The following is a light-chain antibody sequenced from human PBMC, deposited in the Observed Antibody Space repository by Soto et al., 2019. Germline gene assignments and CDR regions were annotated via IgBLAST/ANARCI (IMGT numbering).Light chain of an antibody. CDR3: SSYAGTNSV. J-gene: IGLJ2*01. Sequence: QSVLTQPPSASGSPGQSVTISCTGTRSDVGGYNYVSWHQQHPGKAPKLLIYEVNKRPSGVPDRFSGSESGNTASLTVSGLRPEDEADYYCSSYAGTNSVFGGGTKLTVL. CDR2: EVN. CDR1: RSDVGGYNY. V-gene: IGLV2-8*01.